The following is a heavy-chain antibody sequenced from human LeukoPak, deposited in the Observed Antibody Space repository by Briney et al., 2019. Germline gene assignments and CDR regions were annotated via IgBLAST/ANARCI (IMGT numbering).Heavy chain of an antibody. CDR2: ISGSGGST. Sequence: GGSPRLSCAASGFTFSSYAMSWVRQAPGKGLEWVSAISGSGGSTYYADSVKGRFTISGDNSKNTLYLQMNSLRAEDTAVYYCAKSKGEWLRFRKGIYFDYWGQGTLVTVSS. D-gene: IGHD5-12*01. J-gene: IGHJ4*02. CDR1: GFTFSSYA. V-gene: IGHV3-23*01. CDR3: AKSKGEWLRFRKGIYFDY.